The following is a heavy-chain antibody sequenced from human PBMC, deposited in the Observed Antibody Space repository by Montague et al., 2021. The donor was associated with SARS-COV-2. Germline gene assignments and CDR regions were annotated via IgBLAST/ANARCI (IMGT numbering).Heavy chain of an antibody. V-gene: IGHV4-39*01. J-gene: IGHJ4*02. CDR1: GGSISSSSYY. CDR2: TYYSGST. D-gene: IGHD3-16*01. CDR3: VEMGGAADY. Sequence: SETLSLTCTVSGGSISSSSYYWGWLRQPPGKGLEWIESTYYSGSTYYNPSLKSRVTISVDTSKNQFSLKLSAVTAADTAGYYCVEMGGAADYWGQGTLVTVSS.